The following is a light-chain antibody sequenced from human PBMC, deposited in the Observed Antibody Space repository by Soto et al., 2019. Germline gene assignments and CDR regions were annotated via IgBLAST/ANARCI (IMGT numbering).Light chain of an antibody. CDR2: EVT. J-gene: IGLJ2*01. V-gene: IGLV2-14*01. Sequence: QSVLTQPASVSGSPGQSITISCAGTSSDVGDYNYVSWYQHHPGKAPKLILYEVTNRPSGVSNRFSGSKSGNTASLTISGLQFEDEADYYCSSYTSTPPPFVFGGGTKLTVL. CDR1: SSDVGDYNY. CDR3: SSYTSTPPPFV.